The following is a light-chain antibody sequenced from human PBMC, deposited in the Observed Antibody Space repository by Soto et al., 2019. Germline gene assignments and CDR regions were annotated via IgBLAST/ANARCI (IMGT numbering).Light chain of an antibody. CDR3: QQYGRSPPFT. Sequence: EIVLTQSPGTLSLSPGERATPSCRASQSVSSTYIAWYQQNPGQAPRLLIYGASSRATGIPDRFSGSGSGTDFTLTISRLEPEDFAVYFCQQYGRSPPFTFGQGTKVDIK. V-gene: IGKV3-20*01. CDR2: GAS. CDR1: QSVSSTY. J-gene: IGKJ2*01.